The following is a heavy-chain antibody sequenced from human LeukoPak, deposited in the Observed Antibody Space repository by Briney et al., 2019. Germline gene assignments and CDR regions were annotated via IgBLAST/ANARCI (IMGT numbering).Heavy chain of an antibody. CDR1: GFTFSSYS. CDR2: ISSSSSYI. Sequence: GGSLRLSRAASGFTFSSYSMNWVRQAPGKGLEWVSSISSSSSYIYYADSVKGRFTISRDNAKNSLYLQMNSLRAEDTAVYYCARVLVQPVLDDYWGQGTLVTVSS. D-gene: IGHD2-2*01. CDR3: ARVLVQPVLDDY. V-gene: IGHV3-21*01. J-gene: IGHJ4*02.